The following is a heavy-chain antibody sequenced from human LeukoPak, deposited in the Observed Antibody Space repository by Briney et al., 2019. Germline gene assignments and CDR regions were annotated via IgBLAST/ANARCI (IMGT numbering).Heavy chain of an antibody. J-gene: IGHJ4*02. CDR2: ISSSSSYI. CDR3: ARDLILTMVRGNDY. CDR1: GFTFSSYS. Sequence: GGSLRLSGAASGFTFSSYSMNWVRQAPGKGLEWVSSISSSSSYIYYADSVKGRFTISRDNAKNSLYLQMNSLRAEDTAVYYCARDLILTMVRGNDYWGQGTLVTVSS. V-gene: IGHV3-21*01. D-gene: IGHD3-10*01.